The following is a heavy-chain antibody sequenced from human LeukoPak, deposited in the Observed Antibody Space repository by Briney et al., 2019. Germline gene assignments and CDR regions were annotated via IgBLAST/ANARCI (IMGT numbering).Heavy chain of an antibody. CDR3: ARDYTYYYDDSGPHYYFDY. V-gene: IGHV3-7*04. CDR2: INQDGREK. J-gene: IGHJ4*02. D-gene: IGHD3-22*01. Sequence: GGSLRLSCAASGFTFSTYWMSWVRQAPGEGLEWVANINQDGREKYSVDSVKGRFTISRDNAKNSLYLQMISLRAEDTAVYYCARDYTYYYDDSGPHYYFDYWGQGTLVTVSS. CDR1: GFTFSTYW.